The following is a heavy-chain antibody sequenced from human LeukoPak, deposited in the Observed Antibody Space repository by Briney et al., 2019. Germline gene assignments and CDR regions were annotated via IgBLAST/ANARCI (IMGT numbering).Heavy chain of an antibody. CDR2: ITYDGETR. CDR3: VKDQGSGYYRTADY. CDR1: GFTFSSCG. J-gene: IGHJ4*02. V-gene: IGHV3-30*18. Sequence: PGGSLRLSCAASGFTFSSCGMHWVRQAPGKGLEWVAVITYDGETRYAGDSVKGRFTICRDTSKSTLYLQMNSLGAEDTAVYYCVKDQGSGYYRTADYWGQGTLVTVSS. D-gene: IGHD3-10*01.